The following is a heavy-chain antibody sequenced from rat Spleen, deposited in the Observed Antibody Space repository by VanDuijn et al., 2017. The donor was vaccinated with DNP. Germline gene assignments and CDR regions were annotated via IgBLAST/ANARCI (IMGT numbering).Heavy chain of an antibody. J-gene: IGHJ2*01. V-gene: IGHV5-31*01. CDR1: GFTFNNYW. CDR3: TRQRYGNYFDY. CDR2: ISYDGSST. D-gene: IGHD1-11*01. Sequence: EVQLVESGGDLVQPGRSLKLSCVASGFTFNNYWMTWIRQVPGKGLEWVTTISYDGSSTYYRDSVKGRFTISRDNAKTTLYLQMDSLRSEDTATYYCTRQRYGNYFDYWGQGVMVTVSS.